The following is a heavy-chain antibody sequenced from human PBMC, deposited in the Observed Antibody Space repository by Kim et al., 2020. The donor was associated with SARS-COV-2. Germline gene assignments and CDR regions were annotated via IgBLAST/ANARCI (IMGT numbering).Heavy chain of an antibody. CDR2: IKSKSDGGTI. CDR1: GFGFKDSW. CDR3: TTDPRH. Sequence: GGSLRLSCVASGFGFKDSWMSWVRQTPGKGLEWVGRIKSKSDGGTIDYAAPAKGRFTVPRDDSNNTLYLQMNSLKTEDTAVYYCTTDPRHWGQGTLVTVSS. J-gene: IGHJ4*02. V-gene: IGHV3-15*01.